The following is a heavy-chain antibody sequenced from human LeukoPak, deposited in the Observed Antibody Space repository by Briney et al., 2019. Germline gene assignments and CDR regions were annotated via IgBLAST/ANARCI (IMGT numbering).Heavy chain of an antibody. J-gene: IGHJ4*02. CDR2: INSDGSST. Sequence: TGGSLRLSCAASGFTFSSHWMHWVRQAPGKGLVWVSRINSDGSSTSYADSVKGRFTISRDNAKNTLYLQMNSLRAEDTAVYYCARRGYSGSFDYWGQGTLVTVSS. V-gene: IGHV3-74*01. D-gene: IGHD5-12*01. CDR1: GFTFSSHW. CDR3: ARRGYSGSFDY.